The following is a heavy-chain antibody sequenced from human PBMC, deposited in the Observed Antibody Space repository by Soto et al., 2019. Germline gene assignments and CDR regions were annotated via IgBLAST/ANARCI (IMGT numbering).Heavy chain of an antibody. CDR3: FGVMAATLDY. CDR2: LYYRGAT. D-gene: IGHD2-21*02. CDR1: GGSIKNTNYH. Sequence: SETLSLTCSVSGGSIKNTNYHWGWIRQPPGEGLEWIGTLYYRGATDYNPSLKTRVTISVDTSKNLLSLNLSSVTAADTAVYYCFGVMAATLDYWGQGTLVTVS. J-gene: IGHJ4*01. V-gene: IGHV4-39*01.